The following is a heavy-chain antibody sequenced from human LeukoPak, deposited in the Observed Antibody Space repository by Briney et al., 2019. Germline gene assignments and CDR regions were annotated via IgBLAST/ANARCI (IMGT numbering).Heavy chain of an antibody. CDR2: IYHSGST. D-gene: IGHD3-10*01. V-gene: IGHV4-4*02. J-gene: IGHJ4*02. CDR1: GGSISSTNW. CDR3: TRDLGSGRGYY. Sequence: SGTRSLTCAVSGGSISSTNWWTWVRQPPGKGLEWIGEIYHSGSTNYNPSLKGRVTISIDKSKNQFSLKLNSVTAADTAVYYCTRDLGSGRGYYWGQGTLVTVSS.